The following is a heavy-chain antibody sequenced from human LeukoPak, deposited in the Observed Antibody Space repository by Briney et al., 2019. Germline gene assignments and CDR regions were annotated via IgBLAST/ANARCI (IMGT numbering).Heavy chain of an antibody. CDR3: TRRAAALDAFDI. V-gene: IGHV3-74*01. CDR1: GFTFSSYW. D-gene: IGHD6-13*01. CDR2: INSDGSST. Sequence: SGGSLRLSCAASGFTFSSYWMHWVRQAPGKGLVWVSRINSDGSSTSYADSVKGRFTISRDNAKNTLFLQMNSLRAEDTAVYYCTRRAAALDAFDIWGQGTMVTVSS. J-gene: IGHJ3*02.